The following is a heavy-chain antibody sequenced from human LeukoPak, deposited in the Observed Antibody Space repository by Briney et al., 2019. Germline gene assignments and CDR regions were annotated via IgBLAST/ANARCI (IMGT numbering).Heavy chain of an antibody. D-gene: IGHD3-10*01. Sequence: GGSLRLSCAASGFTFSTYGMHWVRQAPGKGLEWVAVISSDGSNKYYADSVKGRFTISRDNSKNTLYLQMNSLRAEDTAVYYCAKVAGLLWFGEIDYWGQGTLVTVSS. J-gene: IGHJ4*02. CDR1: GFTFSTYG. V-gene: IGHV3-30*18. CDR2: ISSDGSNK. CDR3: AKVAGLLWFGEIDY.